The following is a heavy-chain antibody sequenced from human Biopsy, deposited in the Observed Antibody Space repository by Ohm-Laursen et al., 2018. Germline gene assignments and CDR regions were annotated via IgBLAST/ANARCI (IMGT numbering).Heavy chain of an antibody. D-gene: IGHD4-11*01. J-gene: IGHJ5*02. Sequence: SLRLSCTASGFTFTDYWMIWVRRAPGKGLEWVANIKQDGSEKNYVDSVKGRFTITRDNAKNSLYLQMNSLRAEDTAIYYCARGNGPSAWGQGTLVTVSS. CDR1: GFTFTDYW. CDR3: ARGNGPSA. V-gene: IGHV3-7*04. CDR2: IKQDGSEK.